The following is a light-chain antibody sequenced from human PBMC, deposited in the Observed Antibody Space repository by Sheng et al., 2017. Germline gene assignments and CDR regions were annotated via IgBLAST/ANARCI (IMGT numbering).Light chain of an antibody. Sequence: NFVLTRPHSVSGSPGKTVTISCTRSSDTIGRNYVQWYQQRPGSSPTTVIYEGDQRTLWGPVXRFSGSIDYSSNSASLTISGLKTEDEADYFCQSYDSFSEVFGGGTEADRP. CDR1: SDTIGRNY. CDR3: QSYDSFSEV. CDR2: EGD. V-gene: IGLV6-57*01. J-gene: IGLJ3*02.